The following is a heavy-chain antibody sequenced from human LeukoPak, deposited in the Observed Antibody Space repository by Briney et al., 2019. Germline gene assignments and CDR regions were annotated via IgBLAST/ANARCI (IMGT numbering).Heavy chain of an antibody. CDR3: ALAVAAPSDY. V-gene: IGHV4-34*01. D-gene: IGHD6-19*01. CDR1: GGSFSGYY. Sequence: KPSETLSLTCAVYGGSFSGYYWSWIRQPPGKGLEWIGEINHSGSTNYNPSLKSRVTISVDTSKNQFSLKLSSVTAADTAVYYCALAVAAPSDYWGQGTLVTVSS. CDR2: INHSGST. J-gene: IGHJ4*02.